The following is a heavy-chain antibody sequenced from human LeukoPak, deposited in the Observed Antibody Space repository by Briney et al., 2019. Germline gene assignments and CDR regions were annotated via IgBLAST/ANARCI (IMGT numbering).Heavy chain of an antibody. CDR2: FDPEDGET. CDR1: GYTLTELS. CDR3: ARDVGEYCSSTNCYASHY. J-gene: IGHJ4*02. D-gene: IGHD2-2*01. Sequence: ASVKVSCKVSGYTLTELSMHWVRQAPGKGLEWMGRFDPEDGETIYAQKFQGGVTMTRDTSITTAYMELSSLRSDDTAVYYCARDVGEYCSSTNCYASHYWGQGTLVTVSS. V-gene: IGHV1-24*01.